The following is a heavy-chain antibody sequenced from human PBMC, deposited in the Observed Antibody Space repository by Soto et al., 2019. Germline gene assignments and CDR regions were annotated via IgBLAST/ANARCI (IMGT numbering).Heavy chain of an antibody. CDR2: IYPGDSDT. J-gene: IGHJ6*02. CDR3: ATRRTPNYGMDV. D-gene: IGHD2-2*01. V-gene: IGHV5-51*01. CDR1: GYSFTSYW. Sequence: PGESLKISCKGSGYSFTSYWIGWVRQMPGKGLGWMGIIYPGDSDTRYSPSFQGQVTISXXXXXXTXYXQXXXLKAXDTAMYYCATRRTPNYGMDVWGQGTTGTVSS.